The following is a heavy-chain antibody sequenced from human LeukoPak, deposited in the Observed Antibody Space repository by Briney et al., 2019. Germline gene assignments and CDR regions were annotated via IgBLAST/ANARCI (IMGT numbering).Heavy chain of an antibody. CDR1: GGTFSSYA. CDR2: IIPIFGTA. Sequence: SVKVSCKASGGTFSSYAISWVRQAPGQGLEWMGGIIPIFGTANYAQKFQGRVTITADESTSTAYMELSSLRSEDTAVYYCARADYDILTGYFGSGGGAFDIWGQGTMVTVSS. V-gene: IGHV1-69*01. J-gene: IGHJ3*02. CDR3: ARADYDILTGYFGSGGGAFDI. D-gene: IGHD3-9*01.